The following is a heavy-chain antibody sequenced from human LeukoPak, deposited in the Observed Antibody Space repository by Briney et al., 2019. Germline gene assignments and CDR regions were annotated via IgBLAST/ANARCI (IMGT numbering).Heavy chain of an antibody. V-gene: IGHV3-43*01. D-gene: IGHD3-16*01. CDR3: AKDRGGVDY. CDR2: ISWDGGST. Sequence: GGSLRLSCVATGFTFNDYSMHWVRQGPGKGLEWVSVISWDGGSTSYADSVKGRFTISRDNSKNSLYLQMNSLRSEDSALYYCAKDRGGVDYWGQGTLVTVSS. J-gene: IGHJ4*02. CDR1: GFTFNDYS.